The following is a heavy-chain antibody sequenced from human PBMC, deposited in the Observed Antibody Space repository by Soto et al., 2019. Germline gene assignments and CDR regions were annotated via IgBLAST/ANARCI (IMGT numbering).Heavy chain of an antibody. V-gene: IGHV3-23*01. CDR1: GFTFSSYA. CDR3: AKVQARGNSYGPFDY. J-gene: IGHJ4*02. CDR2: MSGSGAST. Sequence: GGSLRLSCAASGFTFSSYAMNWVRQAPGKGLEWVSAMSGSGASTYFADSVKGRFTISRDNSKNTLYLQMNSLRAEDTAVYYCAKVQARGNSYGPFDYWGQGTLVTVSS. D-gene: IGHD5-18*01.